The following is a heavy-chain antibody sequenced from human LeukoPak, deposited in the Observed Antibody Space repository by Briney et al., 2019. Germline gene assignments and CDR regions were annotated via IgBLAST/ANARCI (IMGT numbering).Heavy chain of an antibody. CDR2: IIPIFGTA. CDR1: GGTFTSYA. CDR3: ARTKWGCSGGSCYLGWFDP. Sequence: SVKVSCKASGGTFTSYAISWVRQAPGQGLEWMGEIIPIFGTANYAQKFQGRVTITTGESTSTAYMELSSLRSDDTAVYYCARTKWGCSGGSCYLGWFDPWGQGTLVTVSS. V-gene: IGHV1-69*05. D-gene: IGHD2-15*01. J-gene: IGHJ5*02.